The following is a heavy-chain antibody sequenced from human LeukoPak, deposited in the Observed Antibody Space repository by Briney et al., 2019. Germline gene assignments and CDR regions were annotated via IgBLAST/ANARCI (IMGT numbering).Heavy chain of an antibody. J-gene: IGHJ5*02. CDR3: AREYGSGSFYNWFDP. CDR1: GNGFTSYW. Sequence: GESLKISCKGSGNGFTSYWISWVRQMPGKGLEWMGRIDLSDSYTAYSPSFQGHVTISADKSISTAYLQWSSLKASDTAMYYCAREYGSGSFYNWFDPWGQGTLVTVSS. CDR2: IDLSDSYT. V-gene: IGHV5-10-1*01. D-gene: IGHD3-10*01.